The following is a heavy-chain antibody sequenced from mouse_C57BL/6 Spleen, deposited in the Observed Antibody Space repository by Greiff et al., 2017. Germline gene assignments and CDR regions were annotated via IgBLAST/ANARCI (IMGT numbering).Heavy chain of an antibody. CDR2: IWSDGST. Sequence: QVQLKESGPGLVAPSQSLSITCTVSGFSLTSYGVHWVRQPPGKGLEWLVVIWSDGSTTYNSALKSRLSISKDNSKSQVFLKMNSLQTDDTAMYYCARDEYDGETWFAYWGQGTLVTVSA. D-gene: IGHD2-4*01. V-gene: IGHV2-6*03. CDR1: GFSLTSYG. J-gene: IGHJ3*01. CDR3: ARDEYDGETWFAY.